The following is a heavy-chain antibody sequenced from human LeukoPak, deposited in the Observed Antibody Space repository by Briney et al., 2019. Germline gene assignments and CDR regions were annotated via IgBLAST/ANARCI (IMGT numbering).Heavy chain of an antibody. CDR3: ASSYEVAARPKEYFQH. Sequence: PSQTLSLTCTVSGGSISSGSYYWGWIRQPPGKGLEWIGSIYYSGSTYYNPSLKSRVTISVDTSKNQFSLKLSSVTAADTAVYYCASSYEVAARPKEYFQHWGQGTLVTVSS. J-gene: IGHJ1*01. CDR2: IYYSGST. D-gene: IGHD6-6*01. CDR1: GGSISSGSYY. V-gene: IGHV4-39*07.